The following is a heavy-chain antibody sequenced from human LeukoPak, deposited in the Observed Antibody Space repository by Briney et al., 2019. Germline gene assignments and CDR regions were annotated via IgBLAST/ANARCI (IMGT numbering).Heavy chain of an antibody. D-gene: IGHD3-16*01. Sequence: ASVKVSCKASGYTFTAYGISWVRQAPGQGLEWMGWISANNGNTNYAQKVQGRVTMTRDTSTSTAYMELRSLRYDDTAVYYCSRDDGPFGGIRFDHWGQGTLVTVSS. CDR1: GYTFTAYG. CDR2: ISANNGNT. J-gene: IGHJ4*02. CDR3: SRDDGPFGGIRFDH. V-gene: IGHV1-18*01.